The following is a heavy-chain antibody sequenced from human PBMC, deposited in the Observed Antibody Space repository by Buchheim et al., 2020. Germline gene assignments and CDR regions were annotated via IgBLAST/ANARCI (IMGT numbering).Heavy chain of an antibody. CDR2: ISNSGTT. D-gene: IGHD6-13*01. J-gene: IGHJ4*02. CDR3: AMGRQHLN. CDR1: GGSVSSASVY. V-gene: IGHV4-61*01. Sequence: QVQLQESGPGLVKPSETLSLTCGVSGGSVSSASVYWSWIRLPPGKGLEWIGFISNSGTTNYNPSLRRRVTISLDTSKNQVSLRLSSVTPADTAVYFCAMGRQHLNWGQGAL.